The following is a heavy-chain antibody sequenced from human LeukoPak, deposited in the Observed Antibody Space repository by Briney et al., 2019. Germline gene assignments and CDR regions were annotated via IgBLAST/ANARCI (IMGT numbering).Heavy chain of an antibody. V-gene: IGHV3-30-3*01. CDR3: ARVKEIVGATSAFDI. J-gene: IGHJ3*02. D-gene: IGHD1-26*01. CDR2: ISYDGGNK. Sequence: GGSLRLSCAASGFTFSSYAMHWVRQAPGKGLEWVAVISYDGGNKYYADSVKGRFTISRDNSKNTLYLQMNSLRAEDTAVYYCARVKEIVGATSAFDIWGQGTMVTVSS. CDR1: GFTFSSYA.